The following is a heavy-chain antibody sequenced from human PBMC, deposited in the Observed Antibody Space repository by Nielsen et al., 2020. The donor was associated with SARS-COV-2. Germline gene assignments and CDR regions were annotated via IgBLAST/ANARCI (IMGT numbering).Heavy chain of an antibody. V-gene: IGHV3-30-3*01. J-gene: IGHJ6*02. CDR3: ARVGAMVRGVIEYYYGMDV. Sequence: GESLKISCAASGFTFSSYAMHWVRQAPGKGLEWVAVISYDGGNKYYAGSVKGRFTISRDNSKNTLYLQMNSLRAEDTAVYYCARVGAMVRGVIEYYYGMDVWGQGTTVTVSS. CDR1: GFTFSSYA. D-gene: IGHD3-10*01. CDR2: ISYDGGNK.